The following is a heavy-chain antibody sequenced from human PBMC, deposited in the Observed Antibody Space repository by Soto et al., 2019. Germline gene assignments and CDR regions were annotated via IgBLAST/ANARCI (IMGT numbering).Heavy chain of an antibody. CDR3: ARGEYYGSGSYTDVLAFDY. Sequence: SETLSLTCTVSGGSVSSGSYYWSWIRQPPGKGLEWIGYIYYSGSTNYNPSLKSRVTISVDTSKNQFSLKLSSVTAADTAVYYCARGEYYGSGSYTDVLAFDYWGQGTLVNVS. D-gene: IGHD3-10*01. CDR1: GGSVSSGSYY. V-gene: IGHV4-61*01. CDR2: IYYSGST. J-gene: IGHJ4*02.